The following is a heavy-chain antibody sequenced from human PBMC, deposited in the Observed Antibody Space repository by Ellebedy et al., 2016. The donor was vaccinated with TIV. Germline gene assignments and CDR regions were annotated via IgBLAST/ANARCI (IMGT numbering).Heavy chain of an antibody. V-gene: IGHV2-70*11. CDR1: GFSLNTTGMC. D-gene: IGHD1-26*01. J-gene: IGHJ4*02. CDR3: ARKSKRWEYYFDY. CDR2: IDWDDDK. Sequence: SGPTLVKPTQTLTLTCTFSGFSLNTTGMCVSWIRQPPGKALEWLARIDWDDDKYYSTSLKTRPTISKDTSKNQVVLTMTNMDPVDTATYFCARKSKRWEYYFDYWGQGTLVTVSS.